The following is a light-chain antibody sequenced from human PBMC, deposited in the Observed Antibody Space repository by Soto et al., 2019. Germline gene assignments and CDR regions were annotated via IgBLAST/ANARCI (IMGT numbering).Light chain of an antibody. CDR1: QSISTW. J-gene: IGKJ1*01. CDR2: KAS. V-gene: IGKV1-5*03. Sequence: DIQMTQSPSTLSAPVGDRVTITCRASQSISTWLVWYQQKPGKAPKLLIYKASSLEGGVPSRFSGSGSGTEFTLTISSLQPEDFATYYCQQYDSYSRTFGHGTKVEIK. CDR3: QQYDSYSRT.